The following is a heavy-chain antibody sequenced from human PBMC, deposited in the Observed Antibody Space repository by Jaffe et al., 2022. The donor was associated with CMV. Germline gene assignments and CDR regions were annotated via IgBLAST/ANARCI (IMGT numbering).Heavy chain of an antibody. CDR1: GFTFDDYT. D-gene: IGHD2-21*02. J-gene: IGHJ4*02. Sequence: EVQLVESGGVVVQPGGSLRLSCAASGFTFDDYTMHWVRQPPGKGLEWVSLINWDGVTTYYADSVKGRFTFSRDNSKNSLYLQMNSLTTEDTALYYCAKSFRRIRMAGGDGFDYWGQGTLVTVSS. V-gene: IGHV3-43*01. CDR3: AKSFRRIRMAGGDGFDY. CDR2: INWDGVTT.